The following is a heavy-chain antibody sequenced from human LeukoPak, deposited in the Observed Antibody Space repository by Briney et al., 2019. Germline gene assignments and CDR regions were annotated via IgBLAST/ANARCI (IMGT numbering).Heavy chain of an antibody. D-gene: IGHD1-14*01. J-gene: IGHJ4*02. Sequence: PSETLSLACSVSGYSINNGFYWDWIRQPPGRGLEWIGGMYYNGGTYYNPSLKSRVHISPDTSKNHFSLKLSSVTAADTAVYYCARARRNVAEAMDWGQGTLVTVSS. CDR1: GYSINNGFY. CDR2: MYYNGGT. V-gene: IGHV4-38-2*02. CDR3: ARARRNVAEAMD.